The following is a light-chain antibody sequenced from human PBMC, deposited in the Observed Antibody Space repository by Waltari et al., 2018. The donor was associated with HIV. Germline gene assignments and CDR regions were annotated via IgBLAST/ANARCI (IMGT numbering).Light chain of an antibody. CDR2: WAS. V-gene: IGKV4-1*01. CDR1: QSVLYDSNNKTS. Sequence: IVMTQSPDSLAVSLGERATINCKSSQSVLYDSNNKTSLAWYQQKPGQPPKLLIYWASTRESGVPDRFSGSGSGTDFTLTISSLQAEDVAVYYCQQYYSIPRTFGQGTKVEIK. J-gene: IGKJ1*01. CDR3: QQYYSIPRT.